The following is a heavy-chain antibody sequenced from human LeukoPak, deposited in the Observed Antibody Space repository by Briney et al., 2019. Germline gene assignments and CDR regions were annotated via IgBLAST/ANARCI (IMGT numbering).Heavy chain of an antibody. D-gene: IGHD2-8*02. V-gene: IGHV3-15*01. J-gene: IGHJ4*02. CDR2: IKSKTDGGTT. Sequence: GGSLRLSCAASGFTFSNAWMSWVRQAPGKGLEWVGRIKSKTDGGTTDYAAPAKGRFTISRDDSKNTLYLQMNSLKTEDTAVYYCTTYSTGSTFDYWGQGTLVTVSS. CDR1: GFTFSNAW. CDR3: TTYSTGSTFDY.